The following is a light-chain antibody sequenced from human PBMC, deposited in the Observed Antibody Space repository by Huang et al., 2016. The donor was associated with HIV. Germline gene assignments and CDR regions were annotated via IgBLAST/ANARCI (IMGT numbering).Light chain of an antibody. Sequence: DIQMTQSPSSLYASVGDRGTITCRASQSIGAYLNWYQHRPGRAPRLLISATSDLQGGVPSRFSGSRSGTEFTLTITNLQFQDFATYYCQQSYSFPRTFGQGSNLGIK. V-gene: IGKV1-39*01. CDR1: QSIGAY. CDR2: ATS. CDR3: QQSYSFPRT. J-gene: IGKJ2*01.